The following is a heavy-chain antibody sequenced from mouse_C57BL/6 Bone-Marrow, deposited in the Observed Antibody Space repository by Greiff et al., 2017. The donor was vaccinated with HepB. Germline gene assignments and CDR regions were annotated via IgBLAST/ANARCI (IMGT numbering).Heavy chain of an antibody. Sequence: QVQLQQPGAELVMPGASVKLSCKASGYTFTSYWMHWVKQRPGQGLEWIGEIDPSDSYTNYNQKFKGKSTLTVDKSSSTAYMQLSSLTSEDSAVYHCARLDYGSSYGYWGQGTTLTVSS. CDR3: ARLDYGSSYGY. D-gene: IGHD1-1*01. CDR2: IDPSDSYT. CDR1: GYTFTSYW. V-gene: IGHV1-69*01. J-gene: IGHJ2*01.